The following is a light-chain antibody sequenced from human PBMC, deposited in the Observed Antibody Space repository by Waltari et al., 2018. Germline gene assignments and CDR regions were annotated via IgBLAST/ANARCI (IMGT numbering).Light chain of an antibody. J-gene: IGLJ2*01. V-gene: IGLV2-8*01. Sequence: QSALTQPPSASGSPGQSVTISCTGTSSALGGFDYSSWYQQHPDKAPKLMIYEINKRPSGVPNRFSGSRSGNTASLTVSGLRPEDEADYYCSSYAGSNRVIFGGGTKLTVL. CDR1: SSALGGFDY. CDR3: SSYAGSNRVI. CDR2: EIN.